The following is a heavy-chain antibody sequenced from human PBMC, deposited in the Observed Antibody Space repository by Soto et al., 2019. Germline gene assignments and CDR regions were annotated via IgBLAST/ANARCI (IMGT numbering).Heavy chain of an antibody. Sequence: SETLSLTCTVSGGSISSGDYYWSWIRQPPGKGLEWIGYIYYTGSTYYIPSLKSRVTISVDTSKNQFSLKLTSVTAADTAVYYCGRDRSSTVGYFDYWGQGTLVTVSS. V-gene: IGHV4-30-4*01. J-gene: IGHJ4*02. D-gene: IGHD2-2*01. CDR2: IYYTGST. CDR3: GRDRSSTVGYFDY. CDR1: GGSISSGDYY.